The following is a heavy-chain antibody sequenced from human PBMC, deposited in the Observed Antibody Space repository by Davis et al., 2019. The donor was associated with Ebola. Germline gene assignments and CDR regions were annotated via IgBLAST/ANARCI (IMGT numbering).Heavy chain of an antibody. CDR3: ATDRGGVTPFDY. CDR1: GYPLTELS. V-gene: IGHV1-24*01. J-gene: IGHJ4*02. Sequence: ASVKVSCKVSGYPLTELSMHWVRQAPGKGLEWMGGFDPEDGETIYAQKFQGRVTMTEDTSTDTAYMELSSLRSEDTAVYYCATDRGGVTPFDYWGQGTLVTVSS. CDR2: FDPEDGET. D-gene: IGHD1-14*01.